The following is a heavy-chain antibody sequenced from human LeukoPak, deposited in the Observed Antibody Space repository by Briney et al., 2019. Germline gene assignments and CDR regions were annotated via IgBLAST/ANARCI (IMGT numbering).Heavy chain of an antibody. J-gene: IGHJ4*02. V-gene: IGHV3-66*01. CDR3: ARVAQEKSFYDSSGYYYF. Sequence: GGSLRLSCAASGFTVSSNYMSWVRQAPGKGLEWVSVIYSGGSTYYADSVKGRFTISRDNSKNTLYLQMNSLRAEDTAVYYCARVAQEKSFYDSSGYYYFGGQGTLVTVSS. CDR2: IYSGGST. CDR1: GFTVSSNY. D-gene: IGHD3-22*01.